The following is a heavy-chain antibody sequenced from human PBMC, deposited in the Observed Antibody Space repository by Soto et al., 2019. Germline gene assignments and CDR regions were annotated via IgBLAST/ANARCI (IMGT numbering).Heavy chain of an antibody. V-gene: IGHV3-48*01. Sequence: GGSLRLSCAASGFTFSSYSMNWVRQAPGKGLEWVSYISSSSSTIYYADSVKGRFTISRDNAKNSLYLQMNSLRAEDTAVYYCARDLEGQWLVLGRWYFDLWGRGTLVTVSS. D-gene: IGHD6-19*01. J-gene: IGHJ2*01. CDR2: ISSSSSTI. CDR1: GFTFSSYS. CDR3: ARDLEGQWLVLGRWYFDL.